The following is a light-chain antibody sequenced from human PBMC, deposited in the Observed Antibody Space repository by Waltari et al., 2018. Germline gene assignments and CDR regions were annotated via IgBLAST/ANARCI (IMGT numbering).Light chain of an antibody. J-gene: IGLJ2*01. Sequence: QSLLTQPPSASGTTGQRVTISCSGSSSNIGSNFVYWYQQLPGTAHKLLMSRHNQRPSGGPDRISGSKACTSASLASSGLRSEDEAGYYFASGDDDLSGVGFGGGTKVTGL. V-gene: IGLV1-47*01. CDR1: SSNIGSNF. CDR2: RHN. CDR3: ASGDDDLSGVG.